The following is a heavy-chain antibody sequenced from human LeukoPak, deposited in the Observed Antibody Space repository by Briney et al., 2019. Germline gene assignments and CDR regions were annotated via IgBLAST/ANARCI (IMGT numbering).Heavy chain of an antibody. CDR3: ARLRYFDWSWFDY. Sequence: SETLSLTCAVYGGSFSGYYWSWIRQPPGKGLEWIGEINHSGSTNYNPSLKSRVAISVDTSKNQFSLKLSSVTAADTAVYYCARLRYFDWSWFDYWGQGTLVTVSS. J-gene: IGHJ4*02. CDR1: GGSFSGYY. D-gene: IGHD3-9*01. CDR2: INHSGST. V-gene: IGHV4-34*01.